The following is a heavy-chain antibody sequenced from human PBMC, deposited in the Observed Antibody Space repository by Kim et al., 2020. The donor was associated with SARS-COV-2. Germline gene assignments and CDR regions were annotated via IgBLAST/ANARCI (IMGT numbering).Heavy chain of an antibody. D-gene: IGHD1-26*01. CDR3: ARDPVGGELIITDYYYYGMDV. V-gene: IGHV3-11*06. Sequence: FTISRDNAKNSLYLQMNSLRAEDTAVYYCARDPVGGELIITDYYYYGMDVWGQGTTVTVSS. J-gene: IGHJ6*02.